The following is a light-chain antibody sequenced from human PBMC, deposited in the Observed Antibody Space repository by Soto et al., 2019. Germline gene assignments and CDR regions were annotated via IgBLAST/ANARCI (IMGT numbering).Light chain of an antibody. CDR1: QSINIW. CDR2: QAS. V-gene: IGKV1-5*03. J-gene: IGKJ2*01. Sequence: DIQMTQSPSTLSASVGDRVTITCRASQSINIWLAWYQQKPGKAPKVLIHQASVLESGVPSIFSGSGSGTEFTLTISSLQPDDFATYYCQQYSGSSPFGQGTKVEIK. CDR3: QQYSGSSP.